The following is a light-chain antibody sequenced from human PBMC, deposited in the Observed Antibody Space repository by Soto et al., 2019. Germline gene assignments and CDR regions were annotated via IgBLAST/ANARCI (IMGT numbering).Light chain of an antibody. CDR3: QQRSNWPPLT. J-gene: IGKJ4*01. Sequence: EIVLTQSPATLSSSPGERATLSCRASQSVSSYLAWYQQKPGQAPRLLIYDASNRATGIPAGFSGSGSGTDFTLTISSLEPEDFAVYYCQQRSNWPPLTFGGGTKVEIK. CDR2: DAS. CDR1: QSVSSY. V-gene: IGKV3-11*01.